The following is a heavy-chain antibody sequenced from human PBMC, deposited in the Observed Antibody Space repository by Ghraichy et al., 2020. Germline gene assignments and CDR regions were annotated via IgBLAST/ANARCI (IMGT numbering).Heavy chain of an antibody. Sequence: GGSLRLSCAASGFTFDDYAMHWVRQAPGKGLEWVSLISGDGGSTYYADSVKGRFTISRDNSKNSLYLQMNSLRTEDTALYYCAKDFITMVRGVVYNWFDPWGQGTLVTVSS. J-gene: IGHJ5*02. CDR1: GFTFDDYA. D-gene: IGHD3-10*01. V-gene: IGHV3-43*02. CDR2: ISGDGGST. CDR3: AKDFITMVRGVVYNWFDP.